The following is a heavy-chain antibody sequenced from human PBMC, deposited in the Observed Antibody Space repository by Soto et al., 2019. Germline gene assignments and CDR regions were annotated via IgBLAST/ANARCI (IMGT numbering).Heavy chain of an antibody. Sequence: PSEALSLTCTVSGGSISSYYWSWIRQPAGKGLDWIGRIYTSGSTNYNPSLKSRVTMSVDTSKNQFSLKLSSVTAADTAVYYCARVRVLRYFDWLLYEDGMDVWGQGTTVTVSS. V-gene: IGHV4-4*07. CDR1: GGSISSYY. J-gene: IGHJ6*02. D-gene: IGHD3-9*01. CDR2: IYTSGST. CDR3: ARVRVLRYFDWLLYEDGMDV.